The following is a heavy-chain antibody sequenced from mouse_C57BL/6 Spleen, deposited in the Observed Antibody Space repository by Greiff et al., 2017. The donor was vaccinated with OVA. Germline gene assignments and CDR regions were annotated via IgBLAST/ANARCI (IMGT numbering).Heavy chain of an antibody. D-gene: IGHD2-3*01. CDR1: GYTFTDYE. Sequence: VQLQHSGAELVRPGASVTLSCKASGYTFTDYEMHWVKQTPVHGLEWIGAIDPETGGTAYNQKFKGKAILTADKSSSTAYMELRSLTSEDSAVYYCTRSWLLFFDYWGQGTTLTVSS. V-gene: IGHV1-15*01. CDR3: TRSWLLFFDY. J-gene: IGHJ2*01. CDR2: IDPETGGT.